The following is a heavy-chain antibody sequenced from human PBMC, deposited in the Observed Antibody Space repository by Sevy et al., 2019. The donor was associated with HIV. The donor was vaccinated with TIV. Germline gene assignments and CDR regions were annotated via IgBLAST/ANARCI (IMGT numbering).Heavy chain of an antibody. V-gene: IGHV1-58*01. Sequence: SVKVSCKASGFTFTSSAVQWVRQARGKSLEWIGWIVVGSDNTNYAQKFQERVTITGDMSKSTAYMELSSLRSEDTAVYYCATGSYCVGAACLGYFDYWGQGTLVTVSS. D-gene: IGHD2-21*01. CDR1: GFTFTSSA. CDR2: IVVGSDNT. J-gene: IGHJ4*02. CDR3: ATGSYCVGAACLGYFDY.